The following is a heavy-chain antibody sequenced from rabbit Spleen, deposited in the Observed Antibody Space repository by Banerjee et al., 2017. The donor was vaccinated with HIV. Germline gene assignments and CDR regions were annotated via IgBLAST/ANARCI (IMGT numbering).Heavy chain of an antibody. V-gene: IGHV1S45*01. J-gene: IGHJ4*01. CDR1: GFSFSSSHY. Sequence: QEQLVESGGGLVQPEGSLTLTCTASGFSFSSSHYMCWVRQAPGKGLEWIACIYTGSSGDTYYATWAKGRFTISKTSSTTVTLQMTSLTAADTATYFCARDSAGREDFNLWGPGTLVTVS. D-gene: IGHD4-2*01. CDR3: ARDSAGREDFNL. CDR2: IYTGSSGDT.